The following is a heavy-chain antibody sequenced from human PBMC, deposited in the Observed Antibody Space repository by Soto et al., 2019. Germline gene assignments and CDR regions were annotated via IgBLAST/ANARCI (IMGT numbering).Heavy chain of an antibody. J-gene: IGHJ6*03. CDR1: GFTFSSYA. V-gene: IGHV3-23*01. D-gene: IGHD4-4*01. CDR2: ISGSGGST. CDR3: AKCRGATVKPNYYYYYYMDV. Sequence: GGSLRLSCAASGFTFSSYAMSWVRQAPGKGLEWVSAISGSGGSTYYADSVKGRFTISRDNSKNTLYMQMNSLRAEDTAVYYCAKCRGATVKPNYYYYYYMDVWGKGTTVTVSS.